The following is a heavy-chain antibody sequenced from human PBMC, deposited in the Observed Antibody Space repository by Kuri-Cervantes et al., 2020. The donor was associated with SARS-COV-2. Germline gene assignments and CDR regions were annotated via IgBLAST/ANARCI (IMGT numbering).Heavy chain of an antibody. Sequence: GSLRLSCAVYGGSSSGYYWSWIRQPPGKGLEWIGEINHSGSTNYNPSLKSRVTISVDTSKNQFSLKLSSVTAADTAVYYCARGRRKYQLHFFDYWGQGTLVTVSS. D-gene: IGHD2-2*01. CDR3: ARGRRKYQLHFFDY. CDR1: GGSSSGYY. V-gene: IGHV4-34*01. J-gene: IGHJ4*02. CDR2: INHSGST.